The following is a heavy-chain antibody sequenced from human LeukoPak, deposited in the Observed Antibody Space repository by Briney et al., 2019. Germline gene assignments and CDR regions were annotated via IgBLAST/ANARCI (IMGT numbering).Heavy chain of an antibody. D-gene: IGHD2-15*01. CDR1: GFTVSRNY. J-gene: IGHJ4*02. CDR3: ARDEYCSGGSCYDY. Sequence: GGSLRLSCAASGFTVSRNYMSWVRQAPGKGLEWVSHISSSSSTIYYADSVKGRFTISRDNAKKSLYLQMNSLRDEDTAVYYCARDEYCSGGSCYDYWGQGTLVTVSS. V-gene: IGHV3-48*02. CDR2: ISSSSSTI.